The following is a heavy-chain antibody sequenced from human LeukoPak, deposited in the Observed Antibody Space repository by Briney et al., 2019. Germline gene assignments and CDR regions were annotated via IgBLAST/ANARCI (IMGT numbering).Heavy chain of an antibody. J-gene: IGHJ5*02. D-gene: IGHD6-6*01. Sequence: PGGSLRLPCAASGFTFSSYAMHWVRQAPGKGLEYVSAISSNGGSTYYANSVKGRFTISRDNSKNTLYLQMGSLRAEDMAVYYCARSIAARLYWFDPWGQGTLVTVSS. CDR3: ARSIAARLYWFDP. CDR1: GFTFSSYA. V-gene: IGHV3-64*01. CDR2: ISSNGGST.